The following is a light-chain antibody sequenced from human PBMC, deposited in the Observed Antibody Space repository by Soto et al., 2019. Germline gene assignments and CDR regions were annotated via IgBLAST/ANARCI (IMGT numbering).Light chain of an antibody. V-gene: IGKV1-9*01. CDR2: AAS. Sequence: IQLTQSPSSLSASVGDRVTITCRASQGISSYLAWYQQKPGKDPKLLIYAASTLQSGVTSRFRGSGSGTDFTLTISSLQPEDFATYYCQQLNSYPPMYTFGQGTKLEIK. CDR3: QQLNSYPPMYT. J-gene: IGKJ2*01. CDR1: QGISSY.